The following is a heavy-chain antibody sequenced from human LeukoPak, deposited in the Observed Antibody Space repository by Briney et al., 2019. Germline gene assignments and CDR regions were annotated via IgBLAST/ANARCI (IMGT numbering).Heavy chain of an antibody. V-gene: IGHV1-69*13. CDR1: GYTFTSYY. CDR2: IIPIFGTA. D-gene: IGHD6-19*01. CDR3: ARDRKGYSSGWYPGYYYYYMDV. Sequence: ASVKVSCKASGYTFTSYYMHWVRQAPGQGLEWMGGIIPIFGTANYAQKFQGRVTITADESTSTAYMELSSLRSEDTAVYYCARDRKGYSSGWYPGYYYYYMDVWGKGTTVTISS. J-gene: IGHJ6*03.